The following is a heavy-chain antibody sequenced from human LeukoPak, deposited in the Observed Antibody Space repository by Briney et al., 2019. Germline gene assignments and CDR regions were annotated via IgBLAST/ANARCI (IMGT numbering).Heavy chain of an antibody. J-gene: IGHJ4*02. CDR3: ARDRLKYFDY. CDR2: IYTSGST. V-gene: IGHV4-61*02. Sequence: SQTLSLTCTVSGGSISSGSYYWSWIRQPAGKGLEWIGRIYTSGSTNYNPSLKSRVTISVDTSKNQFSLKLSSVTAADTAVYYCARDRLKYFDYWGQGTLVTVSS. CDR1: GGSISSGSYY. D-gene: IGHD6-19*01.